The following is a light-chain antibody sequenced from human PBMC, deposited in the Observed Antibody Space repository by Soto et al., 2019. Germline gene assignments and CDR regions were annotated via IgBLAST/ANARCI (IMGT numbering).Light chain of an antibody. Sequence: QSALMQPPSVSAAPGQKVTISCSGSRSNIGRNYVSWYQQLPGTAPKLLIYDNDKRPSGIPDRFSGSKPGASASLDITGLQTGDEADYFCATWDTSLSMVFGGGTKLTVL. CDR3: ATWDTSLSMV. V-gene: IGLV1-51*01. CDR2: DND. J-gene: IGLJ2*01. CDR1: RSNIGRNY.